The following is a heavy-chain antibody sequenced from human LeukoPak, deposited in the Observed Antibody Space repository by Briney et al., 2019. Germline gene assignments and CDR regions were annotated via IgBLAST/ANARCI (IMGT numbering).Heavy chain of an antibody. CDR1: GGSISSGGYY. J-gene: IGHJ4*02. CDR3: ARAPGQQLVHGGFDY. D-gene: IGHD6-13*01. Sequence: SETLSLTYTVSGGSISSGGYYWSWIRQHPGKGLEWIGYIYYSGSTYYHPSLKSRVTISVDTSKNQFSLKLSSVTAADTAVYYCARAPGQQLVHGGFDYWGQGTLVTVSS. V-gene: IGHV4-31*03. CDR2: IYYSGST.